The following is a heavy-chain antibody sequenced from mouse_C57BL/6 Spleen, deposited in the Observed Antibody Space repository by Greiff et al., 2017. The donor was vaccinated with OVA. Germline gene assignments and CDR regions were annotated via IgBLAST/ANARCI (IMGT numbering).Heavy chain of an antibody. Sequence: EVMLVESGGGLVKPGGSLKLSCAASGFTFSSYTMSWVRQTPEKRLEWVATISGGGGNTYYPDSVKGRFTISRDNAKNTLYLQMSSLRSEDTALYYCARHRGNYEDWYFDVWGTGTTVTVSS. CDR1: GFTFSSYT. CDR3: ARHRGNYEDWYFDV. D-gene: IGHD2-4*01. V-gene: IGHV5-9*01. CDR2: ISGGGGNT. J-gene: IGHJ1*03.